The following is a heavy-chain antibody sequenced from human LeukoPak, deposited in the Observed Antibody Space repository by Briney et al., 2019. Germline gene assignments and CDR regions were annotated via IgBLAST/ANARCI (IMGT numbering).Heavy chain of an antibody. CDR3: ARVARTPGPDY. CDR2: IFTSGSA. J-gene: IGHJ4*02. Sequence: PLETLSLTCTGSGGSITNYYWNWIRQPAGKGLEWIGRIFTSGSANYNPSLESRVTMSVDTSKNQFSLKLSSVTAADTAVYYCARVARTPGPDYWGQGTLVTVSS. D-gene: IGHD2-15*01. CDR1: GGSITNYY. V-gene: IGHV4-4*07.